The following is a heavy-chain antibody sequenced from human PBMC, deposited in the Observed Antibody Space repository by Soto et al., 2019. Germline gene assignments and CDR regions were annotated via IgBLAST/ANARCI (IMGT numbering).Heavy chain of an antibody. V-gene: IGHV3-30*18. CDR3: AKDRSYCSGGSCYHDDY. D-gene: IGHD2-15*01. CDR2: ISYDGSNK. Sequence: GGSLRLSCAASGFTFSSYGMHWVRQAPGKGLEWVAVISYDGSNKYYADSVKGRFTISRDNSKNTLYLQMNSLRAEDTAVYYCAKDRSYCSGGSCYHDDYWGQGTLVTVSS. J-gene: IGHJ4*02. CDR1: GFTFSSYG.